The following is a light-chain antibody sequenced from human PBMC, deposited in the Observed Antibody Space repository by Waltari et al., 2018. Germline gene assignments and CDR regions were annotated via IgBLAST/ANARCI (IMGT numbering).Light chain of an antibody. CDR3: QQYGSSPPKYT. J-gene: IGKJ2*01. CDR2: CAS. CDR1: QSVSSNY. V-gene: IGKV3-20*01. Sequence: EIVLTQSPGTLSLSPGESATLSCSASQSVSSNYLGWYQQKPGQAPRLLIYCASNRATGVPDRFSGSGSETAFTLTISRLEPEDFAVYYCQQYGSSPPKYTFGQGTKLEI.